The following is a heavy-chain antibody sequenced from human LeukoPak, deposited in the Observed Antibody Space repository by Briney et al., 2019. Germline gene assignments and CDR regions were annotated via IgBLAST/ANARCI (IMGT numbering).Heavy chain of an antibody. V-gene: IGHV4-39*01. D-gene: IGHD6-19*01. J-gene: IGHJ6*03. CDR2: IYYSGST. CDR1: GGSISSSSYY. Sequence: SETLSLTCTVSGGSISSSSYYWGWIRQPPGKGLEWIGSIYYSGSTYYNPSLKSRVTISVDTSKNQFSLKLSSVTAADTAVYYCARSGYYYYYMDVWSKGTTVTISS. CDR3: ARSGYYYYYMDV.